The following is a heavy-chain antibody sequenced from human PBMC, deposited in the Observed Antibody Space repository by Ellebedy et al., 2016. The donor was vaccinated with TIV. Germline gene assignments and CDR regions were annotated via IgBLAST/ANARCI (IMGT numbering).Heavy chain of an antibody. D-gene: IGHD5-24*01. CDR1: GFTLTDFY. CDR3: ARDGRDGDAFDI. CDR2: ISPSAGTI. Sequence: GGSLRLXXGAPGFTLTDFYMGWIRQPPGKGLEWVSYISPSAGTISYADSVEGRFTVSRDNAQNSVYLDMSDLRGEDTAVYYCARDGRDGDAFDIWGQGTMVTVSS. V-gene: IGHV3-11*01. J-gene: IGHJ3*02.